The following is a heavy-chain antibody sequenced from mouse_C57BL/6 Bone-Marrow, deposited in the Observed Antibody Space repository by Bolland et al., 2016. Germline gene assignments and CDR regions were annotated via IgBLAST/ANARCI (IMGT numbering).Heavy chain of an antibody. J-gene: IGHJ2*01. V-gene: IGHV3-6*01. D-gene: IGHD3-2*02. CDR2: GSN. CDR3: ARGRLRRFDY. Sequence: GSNNYNPSLKNRISITRDTSKNQFFLKLNSVTTEDTATYYCARGRLRRFDYWGQGTT.